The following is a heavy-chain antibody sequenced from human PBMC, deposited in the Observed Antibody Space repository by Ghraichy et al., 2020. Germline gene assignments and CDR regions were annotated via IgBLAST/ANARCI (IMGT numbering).Heavy chain of an antibody. D-gene: IGHD3-9*01. J-gene: IGHJ5*02. CDR2: IYTSGST. CDR1: GGSISSGSYY. CDR3: ARAYREDILTGYYP. Sequence: SQTLSLTCTVSGGSISSGSYYWSWIRQPAGKGLEWIGRIYTSGSTNYNPSLKSRVTISVDTSKNQFSLKLSSVTAADTAVYYCARAYREDILTGYYPWGQGTLVTVSS. V-gene: IGHV4-61*02.